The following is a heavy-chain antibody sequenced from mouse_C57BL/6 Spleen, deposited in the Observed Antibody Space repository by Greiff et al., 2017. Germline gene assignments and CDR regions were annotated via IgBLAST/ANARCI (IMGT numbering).Heavy chain of an antibody. Sequence: QVQLQQPGTELVKPGASVKLSCKASGYTFTSYWMHWVKQRPGQGLEWIGNINPSNGGTNYNEKFKSKATLTVDKSSSTAYMQLSSLTSEEAAVYDCARGGIDYGNYEDFDDWGQGTTLTVSS. CDR1: GYTFTSYW. V-gene: IGHV1-53*01. CDR2: INPSNGGT. D-gene: IGHD2-1*01. J-gene: IGHJ2*01. CDR3: ARGGIDYGNYEDFDD.